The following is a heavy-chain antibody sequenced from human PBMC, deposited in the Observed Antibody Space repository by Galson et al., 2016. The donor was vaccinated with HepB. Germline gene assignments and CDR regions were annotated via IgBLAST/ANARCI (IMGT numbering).Heavy chain of an antibody. CDR3: ARSPGTMTARFYY. CDR2: NIPMFGTP. CDR1: GGTFRSSA. J-gene: IGHJ4*02. D-gene: IGHD3-22*01. V-gene: IGHV1-69*01. Sequence: SCKASGGTFRSSAIHWVRQAPGQGLEWMGGNIPMFGTPSYAQKFQGRVTITADESTSTAYMELSSLRSEDTAVYYCARSPGTMTARFYYWGQGTLVTASS.